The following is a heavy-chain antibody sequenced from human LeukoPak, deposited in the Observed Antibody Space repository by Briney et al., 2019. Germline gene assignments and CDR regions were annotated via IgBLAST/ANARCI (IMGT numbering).Heavy chain of an antibody. J-gene: IGHJ4*02. V-gene: IGHV3-30*04. Sequence: GGSLRLSCAASGFTFSSYAMHWVRQAPGKGLGWVAVISYDGSNKYYADSVKGRFTISRDNSKKTLYLQMNSLRAEDTAVYYCAKARWSAALYYFDYWGQGTLVTVSS. D-gene: IGHD6-13*01. CDR1: GFTFSSYA. CDR2: ISYDGSNK. CDR3: AKARWSAALYYFDY.